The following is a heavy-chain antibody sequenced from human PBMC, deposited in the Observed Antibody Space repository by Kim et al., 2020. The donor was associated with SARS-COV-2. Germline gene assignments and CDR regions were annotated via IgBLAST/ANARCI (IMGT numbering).Heavy chain of an antibody. CDR3: ARSGEGSGYYPGNY. Sequence: GGSLRLSCAASGFTFSSYSMNWVRQAPGKGLECVSSISSSGNYIYYADSVKGRFTISRDNAKNSLYLQMNSLRAEDTALYYCARSGEGSGYYPGNYWGQGTLVTVSS. V-gene: IGHV3-21*06. CDR1: GFTFSSYS. J-gene: IGHJ4*02. CDR2: ISSSGNYI. D-gene: IGHD3-22*01.